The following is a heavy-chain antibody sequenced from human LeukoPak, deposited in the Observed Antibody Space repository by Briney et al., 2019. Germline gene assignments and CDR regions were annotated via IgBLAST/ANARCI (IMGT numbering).Heavy chain of an antibody. V-gene: IGHV3-33*01. CDR1: GFTFSSYG. Sequence: GGSLRLSCAASGFTFSSYGMHWVRQAPGKGLEWVAVIWYDGSNKYYADSVKGRFTISRDNSKNTLYLQMNSLRAEDTAVYYCARDAGYSYGYYYYYGMDVWSQGTTVTVSS. CDR2: IWYDGSNK. J-gene: IGHJ6*02. D-gene: IGHD5-18*01. CDR3: ARDAGYSYGYYYYYGMDV.